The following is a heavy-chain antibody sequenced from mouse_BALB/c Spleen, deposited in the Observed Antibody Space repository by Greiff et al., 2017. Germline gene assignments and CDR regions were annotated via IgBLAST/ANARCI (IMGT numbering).Heavy chain of an antibody. D-gene: IGHD2-10*02. CDR1: GFSLPSYG. V-gene: IGHV2-2*02. J-gene: IGHJ2*01. CDR3: ARNCEGVYGNYYFDY. Sequence: QVQLQPSGPGLVQPSQSLSITCTVSGFSLPSYGVHWVRQSPGKGLEWLGVIWRGGSTDYNAAFISRLSISKDNSKSPVFFKRNSLQANDTALYYWARNCEGVYGNYYFDYWGQGTTLTVSS. CDR2: IWRGGST.